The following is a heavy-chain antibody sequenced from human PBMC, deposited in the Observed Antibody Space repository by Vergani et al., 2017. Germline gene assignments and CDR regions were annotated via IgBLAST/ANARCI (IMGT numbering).Heavy chain of an antibody. CDR2: TYYRSKWYN. Sequence: QVQLQQSGPGLVKPSQTLSLTCAISGDSVSSNSAAWNWIRQSPSRALGWLGRTYYRSKWYNDYAVSVKSRITINPDTTKNQFSLLLNAVTPEDTAVYYCGEGGGTVTTLLGAFDIWGQGTMVTVSS. CDR1: GDSVSSNSAA. CDR3: GEGGGTVTTLLGAFDI. J-gene: IGHJ3*02. D-gene: IGHD4-17*01. V-gene: IGHV6-1*01.